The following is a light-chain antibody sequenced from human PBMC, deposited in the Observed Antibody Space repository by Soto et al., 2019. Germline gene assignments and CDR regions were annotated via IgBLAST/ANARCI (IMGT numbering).Light chain of an antibody. CDR1: SSDVGGYNY. CDR3: SSYVGSNNLV. V-gene: IGLV2-8*01. CDR2: EVS. Sequence: QSALTQPPSASGSPGQSVTISCTGSSSDVGGYNYVSWYQHHPGKAPKLMIYEVSERPSGVPDRFSGSKSGNTASLTVSGLQADDEADYYCSSYVGSNNLVFGGGTKLTVL. J-gene: IGLJ2*01.